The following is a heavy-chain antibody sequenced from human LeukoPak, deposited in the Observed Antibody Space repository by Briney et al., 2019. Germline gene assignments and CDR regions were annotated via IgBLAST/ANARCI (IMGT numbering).Heavy chain of an antibody. V-gene: IGHV4-59*01. Sequence: SETLSLTCTVSGASISAYYWSWIRQPPGKGLEWIGYIYYSGSTNYNPSLKSRVTISVDTSKNQFSLKLSSVTVADTAGYYCSSGGASSQFLDYWGQGTLVTVSS. CDR2: IYYSGST. D-gene: IGHD2-2*01. CDR1: GASISAYY. CDR3: SSGGASSQFLDY. J-gene: IGHJ4*02.